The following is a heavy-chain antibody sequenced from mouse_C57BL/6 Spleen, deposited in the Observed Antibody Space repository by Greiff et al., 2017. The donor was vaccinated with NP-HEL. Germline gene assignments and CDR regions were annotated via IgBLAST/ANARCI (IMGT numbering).Heavy chain of an antibody. V-gene: IGHV3-6*01. Sequence: VQLQQSGPGLVKPSQSLSLTCSVTGYSITSGYYWNWIRQFPGNKLEWMGYISYDGSNNYNPSLKNRISITRDTSKNQFFLKLNSVTTEDTATYYCAREGYGSSYGYYFDYWGQGTTLTVSS. CDR3: AREGYGSSYGYYFDY. J-gene: IGHJ2*01. D-gene: IGHD1-1*01. CDR2: ISYDGSN. CDR1: GYSITSGYY.